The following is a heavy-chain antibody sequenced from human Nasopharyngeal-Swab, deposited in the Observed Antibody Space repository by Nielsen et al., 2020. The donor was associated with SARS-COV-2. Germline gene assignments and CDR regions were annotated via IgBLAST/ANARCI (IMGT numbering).Heavy chain of an antibody. V-gene: IGHV3-21*01. CDR1: GFTFSDYT. Sequence: GGSLRLSCAASGFTFSDYTMNWVRQAPGQGLEWVSSISSSGSYMYYTDSVKGRFTMSRDNAKNSLFLQMNSLRAEETAIYYCVRGSYGHYGSCGQGGLITGSA. J-gene: IGHJ5*02. D-gene: IGHD4-17*01. CDR3: VRGSYGHYGS. CDR2: ISSSGSYM.